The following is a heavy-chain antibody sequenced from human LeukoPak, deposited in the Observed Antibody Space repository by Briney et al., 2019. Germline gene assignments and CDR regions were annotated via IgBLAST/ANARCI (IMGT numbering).Heavy chain of an antibody. CDR1: GGSISIYY. CDR3: ARGEDFERYYLAY. Sequence: SETLSLTCSVSGGSISIYYWTWIRQIPGKGLEWIGYIYYTGTTNYNHLFESRATISVDTSKNQFSLKLTSVTAADTAVYFCARGEDFERYYLAYWGQGTLVTVSS. V-gene: IGHV4-59*01. CDR2: IYYTGTT. J-gene: IGHJ4*02. D-gene: IGHD3-9*01.